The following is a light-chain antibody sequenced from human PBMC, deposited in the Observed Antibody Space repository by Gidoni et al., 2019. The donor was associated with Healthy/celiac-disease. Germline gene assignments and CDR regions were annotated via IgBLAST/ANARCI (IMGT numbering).Light chain of an antibody. Sequence: DIQMTQSPSSLSASVGDRVTITCRASQSISSYLNWYQQKPGKAPKLLIYAASSVQSGVPSRFSGSGYGTDFTLTISSLQPEDFATYYCQQSYSTPWTFGQGTKVEIK. CDR2: AAS. CDR3: QQSYSTPWT. CDR1: QSISSY. V-gene: IGKV1-39*01. J-gene: IGKJ1*01.